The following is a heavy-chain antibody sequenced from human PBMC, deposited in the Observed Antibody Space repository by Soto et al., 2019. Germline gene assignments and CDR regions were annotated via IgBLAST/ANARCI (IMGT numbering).Heavy chain of an antibody. Sequence: EVQLLESGGGLVQPGGSLRLSCAASGFTFSNYAMTWVRQAPGKGLEWVSGISGSGGITYYADSVKGRFTISRDKSKNTFYVQLNSLRVVDRGGYFCAREGVVRGVHYLGQGTLVTVSS. CDR1: GFTFSNYA. J-gene: IGHJ4*02. V-gene: IGHV3-23*01. CDR2: ISGSGGIT. CDR3: AREGVVRGVHY. D-gene: IGHD3-10*01.